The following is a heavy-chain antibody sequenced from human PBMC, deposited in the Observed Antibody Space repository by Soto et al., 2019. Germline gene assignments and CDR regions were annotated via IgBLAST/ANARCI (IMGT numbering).Heavy chain of an antibody. CDR3: ERDALVRGVHPPDY. CDR2: IWYDGSNE. Sequence: QVQLAESGGGVVQSGRSLRLSCAASGFALSSFDMHWVRQAPGKGLEWVAVIWYDGSNEYYADSVKGRLTISRDNSKNTLYLQMNSRRVEDTAVYYCERDALVRGVHPPDYCCQGTLVTVAS. V-gene: IGHV3-33*01. CDR1: GFALSSFD. D-gene: IGHD3-10*01. J-gene: IGHJ4*02.